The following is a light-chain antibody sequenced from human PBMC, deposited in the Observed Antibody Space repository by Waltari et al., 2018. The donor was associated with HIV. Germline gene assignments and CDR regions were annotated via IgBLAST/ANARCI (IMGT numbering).Light chain of an antibody. CDR2: GDN. CDR1: SSNIGAGFD. J-gene: IGLJ2*01. Sequence: QSILTQPPSVSGAPGQRVTISCTGSSSNIGAGFDVHWYQQLPGTAPKLLIYGDNSRPSGVPDRFFGSKSGSSDSLAITGLQAEDEADYYCQSYDSSLSGSLVFGGGTKLTVL. V-gene: IGLV1-40*01. CDR3: QSYDSSLSGSLV.